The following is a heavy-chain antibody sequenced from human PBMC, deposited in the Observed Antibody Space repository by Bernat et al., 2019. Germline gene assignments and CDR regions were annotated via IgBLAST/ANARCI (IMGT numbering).Heavy chain of an antibody. D-gene: IGHD3-3*01. Sequence: EVQLLESGGGLVQPGGSLRLSCAASGFTFSSYAMSWVRQAPGKGLEWVSAISGSGGSTYYADSVKGRFTISRDNSKNTLYLQMNSLRAEDTAVYYCARDGGYYDFWSGYYQYYYYYGMDVWGQGTTVTVSS. CDR3: ARDGGYYDFWSGYYQYYYYYGMDV. CDR1: GFTFSSYA. CDR2: ISGSGGST. J-gene: IGHJ6*02. V-gene: IGHV3-23*01.